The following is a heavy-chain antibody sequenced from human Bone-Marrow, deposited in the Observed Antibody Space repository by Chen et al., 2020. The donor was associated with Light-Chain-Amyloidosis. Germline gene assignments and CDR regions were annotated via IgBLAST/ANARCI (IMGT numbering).Heavy chain of an antibody. CDR3: ARARLNMVRGVAPYYFDY. D-gene: IGHD3-10*01. J-gene: IGHJ4*02. CDR2: FYYTGIT. V-gene: IGHV4-39*07. Sequence: QLQLQESGPRVVKPSETLSLTCAVSGGSISGTSYDWVWIRQPPGTGLEWIGTFYYTGITYYNPSLKSRVTISVDMSKNQFSLMLSSVTAADTAVYYCARARLNMVRGVAPYYFDYWGQGTLVTVSS. CDR1: GGSISGTSYD.